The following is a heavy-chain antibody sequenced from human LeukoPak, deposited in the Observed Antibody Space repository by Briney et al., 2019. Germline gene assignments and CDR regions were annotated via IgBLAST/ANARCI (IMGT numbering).Heavy chain of an antibody. D-gene: IGHD3-10*01. CDR3: AKDPHTYYYGSGYYFDY. Sequence: GGSLRLSCAASGFTFSSYAMSWVRQAPGKGLEWVSAISGSGGSTYYADSVKGRFSISRDNSKNTLYLQMNSLRAEDTAVYYCAKDPHTYYYGSGYYFDYWGQGTLVTVSS. V-gene: IGHV3-23*01. CDR2: ISGSGGST. CDR1: GFTFSSYA. J-gene: IGHJ4*02.